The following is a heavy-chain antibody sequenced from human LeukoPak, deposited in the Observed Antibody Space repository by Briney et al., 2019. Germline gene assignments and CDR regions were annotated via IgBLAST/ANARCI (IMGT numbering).Heavy chain of an antibody. V-gene: IGHV1-69*05. D-gene: IGHD5-24*01. J-gene: IGHJ4*02. CDR3: ARGPTGDGYNFPDY. Sequence: SVTVSCKASGGTFSSYAISWVRQAPGQGLEWMGRIIPIFGTANYAQKFQGRVTITTDESTSTAYMELSSLRSEDTAVYYCARGPTGDGYNFPDYWGQGTLVTVSS. CDR2: IIPIFGTA. CDR1: GGTFSSYA.